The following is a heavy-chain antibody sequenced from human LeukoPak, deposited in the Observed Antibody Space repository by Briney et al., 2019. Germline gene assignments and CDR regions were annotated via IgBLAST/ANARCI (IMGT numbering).Heavy chain of an antibody. Sequence: PGRSLRLSCAASGFTFSSYGMHWVRQAPGKGLEWVAVISYDGSNKYYADSVKGRFTISRDNSKNTLYLQMNSLRAEDTAVYYCAKDLGGIAVAGTGDYWGQGTLVTVSS. CDR1: GFTFSSYG. V-gene: IGHV3-30*18. J-gene: IGHJ4*02. CDR2: ISYDGSNK. D-gene: IGHD6-19*01. CDR3: AKDLGGIAVAGTGDY.